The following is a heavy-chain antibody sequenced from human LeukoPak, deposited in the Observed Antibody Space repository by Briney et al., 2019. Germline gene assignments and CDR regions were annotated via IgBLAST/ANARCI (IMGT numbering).Heavy chain of an antibody. D-gene: IGHD6-19*01. Sequence: PGGSLRLSCAASGFTFSSYEMNWVRQAPGKGLEWVSYISSGSTIYDADSVKGRFTISRDNAKNSLYLQVHSLRAEDTAVYYCARESIAVAGAPFDYWGQGTLVTVSS. V-gene: IGHV3-48*03. CDR3: ARESIAVAGAPFDY. J-gene: IGHJ4*02. CDR1: GFTFSSYE. CDR2: ISSGSTI.